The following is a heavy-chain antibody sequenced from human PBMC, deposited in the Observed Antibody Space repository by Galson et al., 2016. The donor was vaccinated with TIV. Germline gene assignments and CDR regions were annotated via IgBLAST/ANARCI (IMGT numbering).Heavy chain of an antibody. J-gene: IGHJ4*02. CDR3: ARLAPCGGDCYFFDD. CDR2: INPSGGDA. CDR1: GGTFKIHS. Sequence: SVKISCKASGGTFKIHSITWVRQAPGQGLEWMGRINPSGGDATYAPKFQGRVTMTRNTSLSTAYLELSSLRSEDTAVYYCARLAPCGGDCYFFDDWGQGTLVTVSS. V-gene: IGHV1-8*02. D-gene: IGHD2-21*01.